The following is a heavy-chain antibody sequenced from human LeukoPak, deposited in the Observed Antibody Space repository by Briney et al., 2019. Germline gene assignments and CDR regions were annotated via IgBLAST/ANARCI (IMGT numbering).Heavy chain of an antibody. D-gene: IGHD3-10*01. CDR3: AKSLYGSGSYYNWFDP. CDR2: SYYNGNT. J-gene: IGHJ5*02. CDR1: GGSITNYY. Sequence: PSETLSLTCTVSGGSITNYYWSWIRQPPGKGLEWIGFSYYNGNTNYNPSLKRRVTISLDTSKNQFSLKLSSVTAADTAVYYCAKSLYGSGSYYNWFDPWGQGTLVTVSS. V-gene: IGHV4-59*12.